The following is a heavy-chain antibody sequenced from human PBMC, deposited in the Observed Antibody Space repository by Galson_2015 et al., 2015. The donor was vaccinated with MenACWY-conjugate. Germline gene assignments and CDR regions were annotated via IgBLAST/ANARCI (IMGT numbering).Heavy chain of an antibody. CDR2: IIPIFGTA. D-gene: IGHD6-6*01. Sequence: SVKVSCKASGGTFSSYAISWVRQAPGQGLEWMGGIIPIFGTANYAQKFQGRVTITADESTSTAYMELSSLRSEDTAVYYCARSDLLRSYFRHSSSSTYYFDYWGQGTLVTVSS. CDR3: ARSDLLRSYFRHSSSSTYYFDY. V-gene: IGHV1-69*13. J-gene: IGHJ4*02. CDR1: GGTFSSYA.